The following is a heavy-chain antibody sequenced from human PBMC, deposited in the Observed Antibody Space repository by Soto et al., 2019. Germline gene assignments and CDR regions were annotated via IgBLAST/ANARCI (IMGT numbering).Heavy chain of an antibody. Sequence: SPTLSLPCVISGDSVSSNSAGWNWIRQSPSRGLEWLGRTYYKSKWNNDYALSVKSRITTNPDTSKNQFSLHLYSVTPEDTAVYYCTGITWFRGMDVWGQGTPVTVSS. V-gene: IGHV6-1*01. CDR2: TYYKSKWNN. D-gene: IGHD3-10*01. CDR3: TGITWFRGMDV. CDR1: GDSVSSNSAG. J-gene: IGHJ6*02.